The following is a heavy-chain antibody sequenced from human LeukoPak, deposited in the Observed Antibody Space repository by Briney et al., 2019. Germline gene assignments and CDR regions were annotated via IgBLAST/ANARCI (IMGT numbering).Heavy chain of an antibody. CDR2: IYTSGST. Sequence: SETLSLTCTVSGYSISSGYYWSWIRQPPGKGLEWVGYIYTSGSTNYNPSLKSRVTISVDTFKNQFSLKLSSVTAADTAVYYCARRQYDILTGYFWFDPWGQGTLVTVSS. CDR3: ARRQYDILTGYFWFDP. D-gene: IGHD3-9*01. CDR1: GYSISSGYY. J-gene: IGHJ5*02. V-gene: IGHV4-4*09.